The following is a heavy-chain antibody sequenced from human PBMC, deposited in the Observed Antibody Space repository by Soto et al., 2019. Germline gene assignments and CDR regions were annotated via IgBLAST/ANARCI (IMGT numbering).Heavy chain of an antibody. CDR1: GFTFSSNA. CDR2: ISGSGGST. CDR3: AKLMGSSSWSSPFDY. J-gene: IGHJ4*02. D-gene: IGHD6-13*01. Sequence: EVQVLESGGRLVQPGGSLTLSCAASGFTFSSNAMSWVRQAPGKRLEWVSVISGSGGSTHYADSVKGRFTTSRDNSKKTLYLQMNSLRAEDTAVYYCAKLMGSSSWSSPFDYWGQGTLVTVSS. V-gene: IGHV3-23*01.